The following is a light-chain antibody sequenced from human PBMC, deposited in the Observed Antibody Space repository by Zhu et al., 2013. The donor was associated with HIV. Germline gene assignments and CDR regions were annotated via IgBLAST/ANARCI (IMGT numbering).Light chain of an antibody. V-gene: IGKV3-15*01. J-gene: IGKJ1*01. CDR3: QQYNNWPPWT. CDR1: QSVSSN. Sequence: EIVMTQSPATLSVSPGERATLSCRASQSVSSNLAWYQQKPGQAPRLLIYDASTRATGIPARFSGSGSGTEFTLTISSLQSEDFAVYYCQQYNNWPPWTFGQGTKGGNQ. CDR2: DAS.